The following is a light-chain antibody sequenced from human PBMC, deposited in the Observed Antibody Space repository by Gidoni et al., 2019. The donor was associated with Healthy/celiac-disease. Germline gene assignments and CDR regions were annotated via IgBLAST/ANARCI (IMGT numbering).Light chain of an antibody. V-gene: IGLV2-14*01. Sequence: QSALTQPASVSGSPGQALTISCTGTSSDVAGDNYVSWYQQHPGKPPKLMIYEVTNRPSGVSNRFSGSKSGNTASLTISVLQAEDEADYYCSSYTSSSTVFCGGTKLTVL. CDR1: SSDVAGDNY. CDR3: SSYTSSSTV. J-gene: IGLJ2*01. CDR2: EVT.